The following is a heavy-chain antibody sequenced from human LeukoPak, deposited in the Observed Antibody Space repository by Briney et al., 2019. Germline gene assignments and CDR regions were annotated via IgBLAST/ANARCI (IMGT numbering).Heavy chain of an antibody. V-gene: IGHV4-34*01. D-gene: IGHD3-9*01. Sequence: PSETLSLTCAVYGGSSSGYYWSWIRQPPGKGLEWIGEINHSGSTNYNPSLKSRVTISVDTSKNQFSLKLSSVTAADTAVYYCARGGYYDILTGTLYYFDYWGQGTLVTVSS. CDR2: INHSGST. CDR1: GGSSSGYY. J-gene: IGHJ4*02. CDR3: ARGGYYDILTGTLYYFDY.